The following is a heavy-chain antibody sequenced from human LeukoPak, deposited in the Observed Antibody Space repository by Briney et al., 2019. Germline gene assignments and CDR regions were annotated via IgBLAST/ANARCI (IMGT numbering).Heavy chain of an antibody. V-gene: IGHV1-18*01. CDR1: GYTFTSYG. CDR2: ISAYNGDT. J-gene: IGHJ4*02. D-gene: IGHD3-22*01. Sequence: ASVKVSCKASGYTFTSYGINWVRQAPGQGLEWMGWISAYNGDTNYAQKLQGRVTMTTDTSTSTAYMELRSLRSDDTAVYYCAREMISNYYDSSGYLDFDYWGQGTLVTVPS. CDR3: AREMISNYYDSSGYLDFDY.